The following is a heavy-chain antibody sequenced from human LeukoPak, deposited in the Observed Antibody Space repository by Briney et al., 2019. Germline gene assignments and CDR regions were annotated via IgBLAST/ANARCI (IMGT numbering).Heavy chain of an antibody. D-gene: IGHD3-9*01. V-gene: IGHV1-8*01. Sequence: GASVKVSCKASGYTFASYDINWVRQATGQGLEWMGWMNPNSGNTGYAQKFQGRVTMTRNTSISTAYMELSSLRSEDTAVYYCARGGTFYDILTGYDYNWFDPWGQGTLVTVSS. J-gene: IGHJ5*02. CDR1: GYTFASYD. CDR2: MNPNSGNT. CDR3: ARGGTFYDILTGYDYNWFDP.